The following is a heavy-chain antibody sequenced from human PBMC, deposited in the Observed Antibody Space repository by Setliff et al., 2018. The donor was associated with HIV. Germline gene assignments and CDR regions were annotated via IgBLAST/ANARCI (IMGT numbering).Heavy chain of an antibody. J-gene: IGHJ4*02. CDR2: IYYGGII. V-gene: IGHV4-39*01. D-gene: IGHD6-13*01. CDR1: GDSITNSFYF. CDR3: ARQVKYSSSPLHFDS. Sequence: PSETLSLTCTVSGDSITNSFYFWAWIRQPPGKGLEWIGSIYYGGIIDYNPSLKSRVTISVDTPKNQFSLRLDSVTAADTAIHYCARQVKYSSSPLHFDSWGQGTLVTV.